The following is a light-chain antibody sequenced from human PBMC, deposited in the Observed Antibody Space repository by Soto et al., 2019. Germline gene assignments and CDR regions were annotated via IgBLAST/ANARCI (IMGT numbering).Light chain of an antibody. Sequence: DIQMTQSPSTLSASVGDRVTITCRASQSINAWLAWYQQKPGKAPKLLIYDVSTLDSGVPSRFSGSASGTEFTLTISSLESDDFATYYCQQSYGTPYTFGQGTKLEIK. CDR3: QQSYGTPYT. CDR2: DVS. V-gene: IGKV1-5*01. CDR1: QSINAW. J-gene: IGKJ2*01.